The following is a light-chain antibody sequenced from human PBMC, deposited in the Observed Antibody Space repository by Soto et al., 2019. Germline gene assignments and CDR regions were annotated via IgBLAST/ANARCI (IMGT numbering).Light chain of an antibody. V-gene: IGLV1-51*01. J-gene: IGLJ2*01. CDR3: GTWDDSLSAVV. CDR1: SSNIGVKS. Sequence: QSVLTQPPSVSAAPGQKVTISCSGSSSNIGVKSVSWYQQLPRTAPKLLIYDNSERPSGIPDRFSASKSGTSATLGFTGLQTGDEADYYCGTWDDSLSAVVFGGGTKLTVL. CDR2: DNS.